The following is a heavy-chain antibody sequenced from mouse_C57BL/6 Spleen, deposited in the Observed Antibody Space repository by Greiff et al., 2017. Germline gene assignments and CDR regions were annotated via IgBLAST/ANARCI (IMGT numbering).Heavy chain of an antibody. CDR2: IDPSDSET. CDR1: GYTFTSYW. Sequence: QVQLKQPGAELVRPGSSVKLSCKASGYTFTSYWMHWVKQRPIQGLEWIGNIDPSDSETHYNQKFKDKATLTVDKSSSTAYMQLSSLTSEDSAVXYCARLDDYYAMDYWGQGTSVTVSS. CDR3: ARLDDYYAMDY. J-gene: IGHJ4*01. V-gene: IGHV1-52*01.